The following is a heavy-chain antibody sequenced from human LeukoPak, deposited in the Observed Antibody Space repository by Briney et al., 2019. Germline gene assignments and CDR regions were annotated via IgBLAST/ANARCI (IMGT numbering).Heavy chain of an antibody. CDR1: GYTFTSCG. V-gene: IGHV1-18*01. Sequence: GASVKVSCKASGYTFTSCGISWVRQAAGQGREWMGWISAYNGNTNYAQKLQGRVTMTTDTSTSTAYMELRSLRSDDTAVYYCARGPQTYYDYCSGNYLWGQGTLVTVSS. D-gene: IGHD3-3*01. CDR2: ISAYNGNT. J-gene: IGHJ5*02. CDR3: ARGPQTYYDYCSGNYL.